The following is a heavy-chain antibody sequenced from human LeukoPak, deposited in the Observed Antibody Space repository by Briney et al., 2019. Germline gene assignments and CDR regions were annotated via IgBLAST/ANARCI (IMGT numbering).Heavy chain of an antibody. Sequence: GASVKVSCKASGYTFTGYYMHWVRQAPGQGLEWMGWINPNSGGTNYAQKFQGWVTMTRDTSISTAYMELSWLRSDDTAVYYCARGGLLYSSGWYYFDYWGQGTLVTVSS. CDR1: GYTFTGYY. V-gene: IGHV1-2*04. D-gene: IGHD6-19*01. J-gene: IGHJ4*02. CDR2: INPNSGGT. CDR3: ARGGLLYSSGWYYFDY.